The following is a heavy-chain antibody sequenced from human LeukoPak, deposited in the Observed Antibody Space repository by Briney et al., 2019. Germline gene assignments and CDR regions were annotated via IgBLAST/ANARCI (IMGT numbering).Heavy chain of an antibody. D-gene: IGHD4/OR15-4a*01. CDR2: IKRKAVGGTI. CDR1: GLTLNIAW. Sequence: PGGSLRLSCAASGLTLNIAWMSWVRQAPGKGLEWVGRIKRKAVGGTIDYAAPVKDRFILSRDDSTDTMSLLMNSLKTEATALYYCVTDMLPNLDDAFDTWGQGTMVTVSS. J-gene: IGHJ3*02. CDR3: VTDMLPNLDDAFDT. V-gene: IGHV3-15*01.